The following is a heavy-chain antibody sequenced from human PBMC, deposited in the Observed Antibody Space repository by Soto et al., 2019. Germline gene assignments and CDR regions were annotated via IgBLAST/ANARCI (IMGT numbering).Heavy chain of an antibody. CDR3: ARGHRWLRLGDAFDI. J-gene: IGHJ3*02. Sequence: SETLSLTCAVYGGSFSGYYWSWIRQPPGKGLEWIGEINHSGSTNYNPSLKSRVTISVDTSKNQFSLKLSSVTAADTAVYYCARGHRWLRLGDAFDIWGQGTMVTVSS. CDR2: INHSGST. V-gene: IGHV4-34*01. D-gene: IGHD5-12*01. CDR1: GGSFSGYY.